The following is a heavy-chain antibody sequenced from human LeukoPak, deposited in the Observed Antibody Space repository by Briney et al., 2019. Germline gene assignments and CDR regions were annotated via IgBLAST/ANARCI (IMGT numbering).Heavy chain of an antibody. CDR3: AISGYYYYFDY. D-gene: IGHD3-22*01. Sequence: SETLSLTCTVSGGSISSSSYYWGWIRQPPGKGLEWIGSIYYSGSTNYNPSLKSRVTISVDTSKNQFSLKLSSVTAADTAVYYCAISGYYYYFDYWGQGTLVTVSS. CDR2: IYYSGST. J-gene: IGHJ4*02. CDR1: GGSISSSSYY. V-gene: IGHV4-39*07.